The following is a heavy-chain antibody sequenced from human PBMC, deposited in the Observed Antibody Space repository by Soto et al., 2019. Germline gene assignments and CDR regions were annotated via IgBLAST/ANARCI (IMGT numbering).Heavy chain of an antibody. Sequence: QVQLVQSGAEAKKPGSSVKVSCKASGGTFSSDAISWVRQAPGQGLEWMGGIIPIFGIANYAQKFQGRVTITADKSTSTAYMELSSLRSEDTAVYYCARDGFIGARDYCYGMDVWGQGTTVTVSS. CDR2: IIPIFGIA. CDR3: ARDGFIGARDYCYGMDV. J-gene: IGHJ6*02. V-gene: IGHV1-69*17. CDR1: GGTFSSDA. D-gene: IGHD5-12*01.